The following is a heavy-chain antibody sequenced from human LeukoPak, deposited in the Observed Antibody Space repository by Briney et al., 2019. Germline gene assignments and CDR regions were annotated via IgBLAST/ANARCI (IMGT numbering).Heavy chain of an antibody. V-gene: IGHV4-34*01. CDR2: INHSGST. CDR3: ARGLVVVPAATNWFDP. D-gene: IGHD2-2*01. CDR1: GGSFSGYY. J-gene: IGHJ5*02. Sequence: PSETLSLTCAVYGGSFSGYYWSWIRQPPGKGLEWIGEINHSGSTNYNPSLKGRVTISVDTSKNQFSPKLSSVTAADTAVYYCARGLVVVPAATNWFDPWGQGTLVTVSS.